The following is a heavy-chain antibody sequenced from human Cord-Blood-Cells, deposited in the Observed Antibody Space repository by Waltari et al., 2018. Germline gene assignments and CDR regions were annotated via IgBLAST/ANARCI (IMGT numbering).Heavy chain of an antibody. V-gene: IGHV3-73*02. CDR3: TVYGDYDY. Sequence: EVQLVESGGGLVQPGGSLKLSCAASGFTFSGSAMHWVRQASGKGLGWGGRIRSKANSYATAYAASVKGRFTISRDDSKNTAYLQMNSLKTEDTAVYYCTVYGDYDYWGQGTLVTVSS. CDR2: IRSKANSYAT. CDR1: GFTFSGSA. D-gene: IGHD4-17*01. J-gene: IGHJ4*02.